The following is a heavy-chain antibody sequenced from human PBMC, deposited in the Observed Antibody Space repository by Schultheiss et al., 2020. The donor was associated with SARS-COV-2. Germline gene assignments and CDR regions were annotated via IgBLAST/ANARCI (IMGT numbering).Heavy chain of an antibody. Sequence: GGSLRLSCAASGFTFSSYWMSWVRQAPGKGLEWVANIKQDGSEKYYVDSVKGRFTISRDNAKNTLYLQMNSLRAEDTAVYYCARDCGFGESQPWYYYYGMDVWGQGTTVTVSS. CDR1: GFTFSSYW. D-gene: IGHD3-10*01. CDR3: ARDCGFGESQPWYYYYGMDV. J-gene: IGHJ6*02. V-gene: IGHV3-7*01. CDR2: IKQDGSEK.